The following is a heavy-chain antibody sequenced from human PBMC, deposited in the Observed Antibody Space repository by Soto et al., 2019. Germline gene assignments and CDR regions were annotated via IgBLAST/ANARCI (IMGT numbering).Heavy chain of an antibody. D-gene: IGHD3-22*01. Sequence: SETLSLTCTVSGGSISSYYWSWIRQPPGKSLEWIGYIYYSGSTYYNPSLKSRVTISVDTSKNQFSLKLSSVTAADTAVYYCARRNYYDSSGYYPWGQGTLVTVSS. CDR3: ARRNYYDSSGYYP. CDR1: GGSISSYY. J-gene: IGHJ5*02. V-gene: IGHV4-59*08. CDR2: IYYSGST.